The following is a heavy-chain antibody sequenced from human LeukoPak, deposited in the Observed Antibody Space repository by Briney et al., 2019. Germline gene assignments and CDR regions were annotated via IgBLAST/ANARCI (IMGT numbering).Heavy chain of an antibody. CDR1: GFTFSSYS. J-gene: IGHJ4*02. V-gene: IGHV3-48*01. D-gene: IGHD3-22*01. CDR2: ISSSSSTI. CDR3: ARVDDYYDSSGSDY. Sequence: PGGSLRLSCAASGFTFSSYSMSWVRQAPGKGLEWVSYISSSSSTIYYADSVKGRFTISRDNAKNSLYLQMNSLRAEDTAVYYCARVDDYYDSSGSDYWGQGTLVTVSS.